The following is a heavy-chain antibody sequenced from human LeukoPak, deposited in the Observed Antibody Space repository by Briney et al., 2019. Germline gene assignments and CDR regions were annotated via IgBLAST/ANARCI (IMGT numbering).Heavy chain of an antibody. CDR2: INWNGSST. Sequence: GGSLRLSCAASGFTFDDYGMSWVRQAPGKGLEWVSGINWNGSSTGYADSVKGRFTISRDNAKNSLYLQMNSLRTEDTAVYYCARDFPASGDYPSWGQGTLVTVSS. CDR1: GFTFDDYG. D-gene: IGHD4-17*01. J-gene: IGHJ4*02. V-gene: IGHV3-20*04. CDR3: ARDFPASGDYPS.